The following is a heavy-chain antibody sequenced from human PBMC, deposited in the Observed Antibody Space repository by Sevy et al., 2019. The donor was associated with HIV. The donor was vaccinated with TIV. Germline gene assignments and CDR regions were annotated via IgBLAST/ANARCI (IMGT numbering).Heavy chain of an antibody. J-gene: IGHJ6*02. V-gene: IGHV1-69*13. CDR2: IIPIFGTA. CDR3: ARTGYSSGRGYYYYGMDV. D-gene: IGHD6-19*01. Sequence: ASVKVSCKASGGTFSSYAISWVRQAPGQGLEWMGGIIPIFGTANYAQKFQGRVTITADESTSTAYMELSSLRSEDTAVYYCARTGYSSGRGYYYYGMDVWGHGTTVTVSS. CDR1: GGTFSSYA.